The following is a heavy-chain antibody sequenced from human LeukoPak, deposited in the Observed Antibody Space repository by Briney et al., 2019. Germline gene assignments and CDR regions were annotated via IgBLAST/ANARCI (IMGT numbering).Heavy chain of an antibody. CDR3: EKGTYYYDSSGYYGGYYFDY. V-gene: IGHV3-23*01. CDR2: IIGSGGST. J-gene: IGHJ4*02. CDR1: GFTFSSYD. Sequence: GGSLRLSCSVSGFTFSSYDMSWVRQAPGKGLEWVSAIIGSGGSTYYADSVKGRFTISRDNSENTLYLQMNSLRAEDTAVYYCEKGTYYYDSSGYYGGYYFDYWGQGTLVTVSS. D-gene: IGHD3-22*01.